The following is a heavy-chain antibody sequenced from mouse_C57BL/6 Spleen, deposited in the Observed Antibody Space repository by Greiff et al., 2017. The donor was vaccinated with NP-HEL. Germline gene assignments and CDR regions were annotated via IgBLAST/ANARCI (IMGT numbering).Heavy chain of an antibody. CDR1: GFSLTSYG. V-gene: IGHV2-3*01. CDR3: AKKPYGSPYAMDY. J-gene: IGHJ4*01. Sequence: QVQLKESGPGLVAPSQSLSITCTVSGFSLTSYGVSWVRQPPGKGLEWLGVIRGDGSTNYHSALISRLSISKENSKSQVFLKLNSLQTDDTPTYYGAKKPYGSPYAMDYWGQGTAVTVSS. CDR2: IRGDGST. D-gene: IGHD1-1*01.